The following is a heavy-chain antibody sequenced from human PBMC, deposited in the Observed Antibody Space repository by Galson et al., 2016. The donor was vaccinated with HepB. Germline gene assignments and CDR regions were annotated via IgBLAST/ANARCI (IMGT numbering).Heavy chain of an antibody. CDR1: GGSINTYY. CDR2: INYIGTT. J-gene: IGHJ6*02. D-gene: IGHD3-22*01. CDR3: PRGPADYYDRSAYKYYDYYYGMDV. V-gene: IGHV4-59*01. Sequence: SETLSLTCTVSGGSINTYYWSWIRQPPGKGLEWVGYINYIGTTNYSPSLKSRVSLSVDTSKNQFSLKLTSVTAADTTVYYCPRGPADYYDRSAYKYYDYYYGMDVWGQGTTVTVSS.